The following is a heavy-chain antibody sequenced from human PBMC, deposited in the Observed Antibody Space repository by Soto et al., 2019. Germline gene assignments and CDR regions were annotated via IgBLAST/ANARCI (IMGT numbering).Heavy chain of an antibody. Sequence: EVQLVESGGGLVQPGGSLILSCAASGVTFSASAIHWVRQASGKGLEWVGRVRDKANSYATAYAASVKGRFTISRDDSKNTAYLQMDSLEIEDTAVYYCPRPLYYYDNSGLDFWGQGTLVTVSS. CDR3: PRPLYYYDNSGLDF. D-gene: IGHD3-22*01. V-gene: IGHV3-73*01. J-gene: IGHJ4*02. CDR1: GVTFSASA. CDR2: VRDKANSYAT.